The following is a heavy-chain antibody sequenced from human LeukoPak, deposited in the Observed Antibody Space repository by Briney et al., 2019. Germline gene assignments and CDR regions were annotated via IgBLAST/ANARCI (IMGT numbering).Heavy chain of an antibody. V-gene: IGHV3-48*01. CDR2: ISGSSSTI. CDR3: ARDKEWLLFDWFDP. Sequence: PGGSLRLSCAASGFSFSSYSMNWVRQAPGKGLEWVSYISGSSSTIYYADSVKGRFTISRDNARNSLYLQMNSLRAEDTAAYYCARDKEWLLFDWFDPWGQGTLVTVSS. CDR1: GFSFSSYS. J-gene: IGHJ5*02. D-gene: IGHD3-3*01.